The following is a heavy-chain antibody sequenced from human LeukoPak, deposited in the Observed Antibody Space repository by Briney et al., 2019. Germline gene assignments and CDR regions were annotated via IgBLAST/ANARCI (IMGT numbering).Heavy chain of an antibody. D-gene: IGHD3-3*01. V-gene: IGHV4-59*01. CDR3: ASRSSIWSGYQDTLYYFDS. Sequence: PSETLSLTCTVSGGSISSYYWSWIRQPPGKRLEWIVHIYYSGSTNYNPSLKSRVTISVDTSKNQFSLKLSSVTAADTAVYYCASRSSIWSGYQDTLYYFDSWGQGTLVTVSS. CDR2: IYYSGST. J-gene: IGHJ4*02. CDR1: GGSISSYY.